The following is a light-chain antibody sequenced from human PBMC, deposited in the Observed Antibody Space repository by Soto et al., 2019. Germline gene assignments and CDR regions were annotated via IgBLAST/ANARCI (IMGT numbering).Light chain of an antibody. J-gene: IGKJ1*01. CDR1: QTISSW. Sequence: DIQMTQSPSTVSGSVGDRFTITFRASQTISSWLAWYQQKPGKAPKLLIYKASTLKSGVPSRFSGSGSGTEFTLTISSLQPDDFATYYCQHYNSYSEAFGQGTKVDIK. CDR2: KAS. V-gene: IGKV1-5*03. CDR3: QHYNSYSEA.